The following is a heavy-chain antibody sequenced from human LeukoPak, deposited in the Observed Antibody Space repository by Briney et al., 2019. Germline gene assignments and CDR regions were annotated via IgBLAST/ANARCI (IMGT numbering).Heavy chain of an antibody. D-gene: IGHD4-17*01. CDR1: GVSISSYY. Sequence: SETLSLTCTVSGVSISSYYWSWIRQSPGKGLEWIGHIYYSGSTNYNPSLKSRVTILVETSKNQLSLNLRSVTAADTAVYCCARLDGDHPDYWGQGTLVTVSS. V-gene: IGHV4-59*08. CDR2: IYYSGST. CDR3: ARLDGDHPDY. J-gene: IGHJ4*02.